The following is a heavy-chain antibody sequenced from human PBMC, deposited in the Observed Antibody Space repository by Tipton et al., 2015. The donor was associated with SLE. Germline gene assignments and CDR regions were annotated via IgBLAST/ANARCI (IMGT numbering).Heavy chain of an antibody. CDR2: ISSGGHTI. J-gene: IGHJ6*02. CDR1: GFIFSSYE. D-gene: IGHD5-24*01. V-gene: IGHV3-48*03. CDR3: ARDGYNSDHFHYAVDV. Sequence: GSLRLSCAASGFIFSSYEMNWVRQAPGKGLEWVSYISSGGHTIYYADSVKGRFTISRDNAKNSLYLQMNSLRAEDTAVYYCARDGYNSDHFHYAVDVWGQGATVTVSS.